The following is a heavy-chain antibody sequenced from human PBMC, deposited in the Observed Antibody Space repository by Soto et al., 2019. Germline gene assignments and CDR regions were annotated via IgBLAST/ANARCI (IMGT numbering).Heavy chain of an antibody. CDR2: ISGSGGST. CDR3: AKDPSRGLTGTTYFDY. V-gene: IGHV3-23*01. J-gene: IGHJ4*02. D-gene: IGHD1-20*01. CDR1: GFTFSSYA. Sequence: GGSLRLSCAASGFTFSSYAMSWVRQAPGKGLEWVSAISGSGGSTYYADSVKGRFTISRDNSKNTLYLQMNSLRAEDTAVYYCAKDPSRGLTGTTYFDYWGQGTLVTVSS.